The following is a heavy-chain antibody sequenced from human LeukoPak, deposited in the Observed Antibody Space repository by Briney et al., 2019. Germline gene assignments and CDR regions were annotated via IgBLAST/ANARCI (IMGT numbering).Heavy chain of an antibody. CDR2: IHYSGST. CDR3: ARAKSHILTGYYRPTRGLHWFDP. Sequence: SETLSLTCAVSGGSISSGGYSWSWIRQPPGKGLEWIGYIHYSGSTYYNPSLKSRVIISVDTSKNQFSLKLSSVTAADTAVYYCARAKSHILTGYYRPTRGLHWFDPWGQGTLVTVSS. J-gene: IGHJ5*02. D-gene: IGHD3-9*01. CDR1: GGSISSGGYS. V-gene: IGHV4-30-4*07.